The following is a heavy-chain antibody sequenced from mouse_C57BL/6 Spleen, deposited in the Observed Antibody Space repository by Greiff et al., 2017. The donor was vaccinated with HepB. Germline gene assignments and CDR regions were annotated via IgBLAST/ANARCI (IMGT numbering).Heavy chain of an antibody. CDR1: GYTFTSYW. V-gene: IGHV1-50*01. D-gene: IGHD4-1*01. Sequence: QVQLKQPGAELVKPGASVKLSCKASGYTFTSYWMQWVKQRPGQGLEWIGEIDPSDSYTNYNQKFKGKATLTVDTSSSTAYMQLSSLTSEDSAVYYCARGGTGTRYFDVWGTGTTVTVSS. CDR3: ARGGTGTRYFDV. CDR2: IDPSDSYT. J-gene: IGHJ1*03.